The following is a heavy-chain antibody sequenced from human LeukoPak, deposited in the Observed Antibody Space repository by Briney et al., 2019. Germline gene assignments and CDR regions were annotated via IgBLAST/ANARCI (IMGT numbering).Heavy chain of an antibody. CDR3: ASTRSYSLVGWFDP. CDR1: GGSISSSSYY. V-gene: IGHV4-39*01. Sequence: SETLSLTCTVSGGSISSSSYYWGWIRQPPGKGLEWIGSIYYSGSTYYNPSLKSRVTISVDTSKNQFSLKLSSVTAADTAVYYCASTRSYSLVGWFDPWGLGTLVTVSS. D-gene: IGHD3-10*01. J-gene: IGHJ5*02. CDR2: IYYSGST.